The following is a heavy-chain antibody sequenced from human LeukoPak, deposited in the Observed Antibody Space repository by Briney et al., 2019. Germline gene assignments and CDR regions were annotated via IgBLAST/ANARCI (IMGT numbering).Heavy chain of an antibody. CDR1: GFTFSSCA. J-gene: IGHJ4*02. Sequence: GGSLRLTCAASGFTFSSCAMTWVRQAPGKGLQWVSDISGNGYSTYYADSLKGRFTISRDNSKNTLYLQMNSLRAEDTAVYYCATNSSSGYIDQWGQGTLVTVSS. V-gene: IGHV3-23*01. D-gene: IGHD6-13*01. CDR2: ISGNGYST. CDR3: ATNSSSGYIDQ.